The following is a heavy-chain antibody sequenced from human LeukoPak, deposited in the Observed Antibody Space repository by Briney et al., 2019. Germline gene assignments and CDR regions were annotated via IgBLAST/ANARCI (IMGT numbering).Heavy chain of an antibody. CDR2: ISTSSSYI. V-gene: IGHV3-21*01. J-gene: IGHJ4*02. CDR1: GFTFRSYS. D-gene: IGHD3-16*01. Sequence: PGGSLRLSCAASGFTFRSYSMNWVRQAPGKGLEWVSSISTSSSYIYYADSVKGRFTISRDNAKNLLYLQMNSLRAEDTAVYHCARDRSTNSYAEYFFDYWGRGTLVTLSS. CDR3: ARDRSTNSYAEYFFDY.